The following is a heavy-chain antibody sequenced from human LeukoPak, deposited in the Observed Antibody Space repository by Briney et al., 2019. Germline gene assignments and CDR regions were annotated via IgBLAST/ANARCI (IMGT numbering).Heavy chain of an antibody. CDR2: SYYSGNT. V-gene: IGHV4-30-4*01. D-gene: IGHD3-16*02. CDR1: GGAISSGDYY. Sequence: SETLSLTCTVSGGAISSGDYYWSWFRQPPGKGLEWIGYSYYSGNTYYNPSLKSRVTISMDTSKNQFSLKLNSMTAADTAVYYCATAPYEYIWGTYRTNWFDPWGQGTLVTVSS. CDR3: ATAPYEYIWGTYRTNWFDP. J-gene: IGHJ5*02.